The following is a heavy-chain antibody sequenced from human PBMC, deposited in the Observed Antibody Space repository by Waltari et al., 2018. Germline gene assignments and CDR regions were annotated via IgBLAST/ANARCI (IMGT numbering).Heavy chain of an antibody. Sequence: QVQLPESGPGLVKPSQTLSLPCPVSGGSIRRRSSSWRWIRQPPGTGLEWIGRSNTSGSTNYNPSLKKRGTISVDKTKNQFSLKMRSVTAADKAVDYCGRATIAAALYYYYMDVWGKGTTVTVSS. V-gene: IGHV4-61*02. D-gene: IGHD6-13*01. CDR3: GRATIAAALYYYYMDV. J-gene: IGHJ6*03. CDR2: SNTSGST. CDR1: GGSIRRRSSS.